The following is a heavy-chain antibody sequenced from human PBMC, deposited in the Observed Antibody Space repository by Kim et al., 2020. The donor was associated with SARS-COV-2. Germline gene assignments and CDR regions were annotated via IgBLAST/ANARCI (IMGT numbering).Heavy chain of an antibody. CDR3: ARDCCASGSLDC. D-gene: IGHD3-10*01. Sequence: GGSLRLSCEASGFTFSEYWMTWVRQAPGKGLEWLSNIKPDGSSEHYADSVKGRFTISRDNTKNSLCLQMNSLRAEDTAVYYCARDCCASGSLDCWGQGTLVTVSS. CDR2: IKPDGSSE. V-gene: IGHV3-7*01. CDR1: GFTFSEYW. J-gene: IGHJ4*02.